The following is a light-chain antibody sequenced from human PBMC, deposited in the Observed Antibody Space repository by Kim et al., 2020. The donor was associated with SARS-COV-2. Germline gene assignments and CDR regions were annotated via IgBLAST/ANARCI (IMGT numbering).Light chain of an antibody. CDR2: QNN. J-gene: IGLJ2*01. Sequence: SYELTQPPSVSVSPGQTASITCSGDMLGDKYACWYQQRPGQSPVLVIYQNNKRASGIPERFSGSNSGNTATLTISGTQAMDEADYYCQAWDGSTVVFGGG. CDR3: QAWDGSTVV. CDR1: MLGDKY. V-gene: IGLV3-1*01.